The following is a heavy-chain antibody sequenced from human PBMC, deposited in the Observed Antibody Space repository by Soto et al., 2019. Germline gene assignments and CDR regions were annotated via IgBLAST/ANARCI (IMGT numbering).Heavy chain of an antibody. D-gene: IGHD3-22*01. CDR3: ARGGEYYYDSSGYSPDAFDI. Sequence: PSETLSLTCAVSGGSISSGGYSWSWIRQPPGKGLEWIGYIYHSGSTYYNPSLKSRVTISVDRSKNQFSLKLSSVTAADTAVYYCARGGEYYYDSSGYSPDAFDIWGQGTMVTV. CDR1: GGSISSGGYS. V-gene: IGHV4-30-2*01. J-gene: IGHJ3*02. CDR2: IYHSGST.